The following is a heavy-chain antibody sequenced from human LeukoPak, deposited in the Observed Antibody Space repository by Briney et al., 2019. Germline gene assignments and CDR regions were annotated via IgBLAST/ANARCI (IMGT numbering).Heavy chain of an antibody. CDR3: ALAVDITAAPCYFVY. V-gene: IGHV4-34*01. CDR1: GGSLSWYY. Sequence: SETLSLTCAVYGGSLSWYYWNWIRQPPGKGLEWIGHINHTGSNTYNPSLKSRVTIPVVTSKNQVFLKLSSVNAADIALYYFALAVDITAAPCYFVYWGEGTLVTVSP. D-gene: IGHD6-13*01. CDR2: INHTGSN. J-gene: IGHJ4*02.